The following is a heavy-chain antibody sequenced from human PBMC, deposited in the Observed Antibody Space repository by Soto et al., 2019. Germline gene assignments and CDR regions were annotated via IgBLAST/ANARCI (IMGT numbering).Heavy chain of an antibody. CDR2: ISYDGSDK. V-gene: IGHV3-30*03. Sequence: QVQLVESGRGVVQPGRSLRLSCAASGFPFTSYGMHWVREGPDKGLEWVAIISYDGSDKYYADSVKGRFTISRDNSKNTLYLQMNSLRPEDTALYYCAGGQYYFDYRGQGTLVIVSS. D-gene: IGHD3-10*01. CDR1: GFPFTSYG. J-gene: IGHJ4*02. CDR3: AGGQYYFDY.